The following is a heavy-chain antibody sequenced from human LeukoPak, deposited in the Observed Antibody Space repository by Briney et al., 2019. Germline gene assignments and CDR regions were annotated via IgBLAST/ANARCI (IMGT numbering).Heavy chain of an antibody. CDR1: GFTVSSNY. V-gene: IGHV3-53*01. D-gene: IGHD1-26*01. CDR2: IYSGGST. Sequence: AGGSLRLSCAASGFTVSSNYMSWVRQAPGKGLEWVSVIYSGGSTYYADSVKGRFTISRDNSKNTLYLQMNSLRAEDTAVYYCARDIVGAKGGGYWGQGTLVTVSS. CDR3: ARDIVGAKGGGY. J-gene: IGHJ4*02.